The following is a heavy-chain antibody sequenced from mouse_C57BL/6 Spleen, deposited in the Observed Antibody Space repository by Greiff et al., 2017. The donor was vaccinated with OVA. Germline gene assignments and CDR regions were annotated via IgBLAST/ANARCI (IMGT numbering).Heavy chain of an antibody. D-gene: IGHD3-2*02. CDR2: INPSNGGT. V-gene: IGHV1-53*01. CDR1: GYTFTSYW. CDR3: ARSSSGAVFYYAMDY. J-gene: IGHJ4*01. Sequence: QVQLQQPGTDLVKPGASVKLSCKASGYTFTSYWMHWVKQRPGQGLEWIGNINPSNGGTNYNEKFKSKATLTVDKSSSTAYMQLSSLTSEDSAVYYYARSSSGAVFYYAMDYWGQGTSVTVAS.